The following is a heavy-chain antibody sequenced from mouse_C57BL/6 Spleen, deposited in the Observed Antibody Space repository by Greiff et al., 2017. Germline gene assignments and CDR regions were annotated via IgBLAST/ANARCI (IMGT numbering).Heavy chain of an antibody. Sequence: EVQLQESGPGLVKPSPSLSLSCSVTGYSITSGYYWNWIRQFPGNKLEWMGYISYDGSNNYNQCLKNRIPITRDTSKNQFFLKLNSVTTEDTATYCCGRGTVDYWGQGTTLTVSS. J-gene: IGHJ2*01. CDR1: GYSITSGYY. CDR2: ISYDGSN. CDR3: GRGTVDY. D-gene: IGHD3-3*01. V-gene: IGHV3-6*01.